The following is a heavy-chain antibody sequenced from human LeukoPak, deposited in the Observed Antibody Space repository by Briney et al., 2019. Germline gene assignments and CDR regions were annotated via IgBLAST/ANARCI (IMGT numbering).Heavy chain of an antibody. Sequence: GGSLRLSCAASGFTVSSNYMSWVRQAPGKGLEWVSVIYSGGSTYYADSVKGRFTISRDNSKNTLYLQVNSLRAEGTAVYYCALGGWFGELWDGMDVWGKGTTVTVSS. V-gene: IGHV3-53*01. CDR1: GFTVSSNY. D-gene: IGHD3-10*01. J-gene: IGHJ6*04. CDR3: ALGGWFGELWDGMDV. CDR2: IYSGGST.